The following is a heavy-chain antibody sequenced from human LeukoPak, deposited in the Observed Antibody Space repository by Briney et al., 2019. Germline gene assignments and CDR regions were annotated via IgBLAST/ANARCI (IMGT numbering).Heavy chain of an antibody. CDR3: ARMFGELLSHWVDP. CDR1: GYSFTSYW. J-gene: IGHJ5*02. Sequence: GESLKISCKGSGYSFTSYWIGCVRQIPGKGLEWMGIIYPGDSDTRDSPSFQGQVTISADKSISAAYQQWSRLKASDTVMYYCARMFGELLSHWVDPWGQGTLVTVSS. CDR2: IYPGDSDT. V-gene: IGHV5-51*01. D-gene: IGHD3-10*02.